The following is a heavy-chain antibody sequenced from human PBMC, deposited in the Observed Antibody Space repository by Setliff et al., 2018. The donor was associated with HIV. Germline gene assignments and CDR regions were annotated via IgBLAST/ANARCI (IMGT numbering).Heavy chain of an antibody. D-gene: IGHD3-16*02. CDR3: ARHWLSQDLVSGNYRSHYYFDY. Sequence: SETLSLTCSVSGASIRSGDYYWGWIRQPPGKGLEWIGSIYYSGSTPYSPSLKSRVTMSVATSKNQFSLKLTSVTAADTFVYYCARHWLSQDLVSGNYRSHYYFDYWGQGMLVTVSS. CDR1: GASIRSGDYY. J-gene: IGHJ4*02. V-gene: IGHV4-39*01. CDR2: IYYSGST.